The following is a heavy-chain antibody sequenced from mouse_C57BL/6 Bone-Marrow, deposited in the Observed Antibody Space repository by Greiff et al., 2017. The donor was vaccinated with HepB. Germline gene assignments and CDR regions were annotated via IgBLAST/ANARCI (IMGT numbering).Heavy chain of an antibody. D-gene: IGHD1-1*01. J-gene: IGHJ3*01. CDR3: ARDRGGTFYYYGQFAY. CDR2: ISDGGSYT. CDR1: GFTFSSYA. Sequence: EVKLMESGGGLVKPGGSLKLSCAASGFTFSSYAMSWVRQTPEKRLEWVATISDGGSYTYYPDNVKGRFTISRDNAKNNLYLQMSHLKSEDTAMYYCARDRGGTFYYYGQFAYWGQGTLVTVSA. V-gene: IGHV5-4*01.